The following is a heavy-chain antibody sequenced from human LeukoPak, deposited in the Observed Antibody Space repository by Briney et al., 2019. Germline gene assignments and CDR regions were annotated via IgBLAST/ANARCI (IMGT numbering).Heavy chain of an antibody. D-gene: IGHD1-26*01. V-gene: IGHV3-13*01. Sequence: GGSLRLSCAASGFTLSNFAMHWVRQATGKGLEWVSAIGTAGDTFYPGSVKGRFTISRDNAKNSLYLQMNSLRAEDTAIYYCTRDYRGTFDYWGQGTLVTVSS. CDR2: IGTAGDT. J-gene: IGHJ4*02. CDR3: TRDYRGTFDY. CDR1: GFTLSNFA.